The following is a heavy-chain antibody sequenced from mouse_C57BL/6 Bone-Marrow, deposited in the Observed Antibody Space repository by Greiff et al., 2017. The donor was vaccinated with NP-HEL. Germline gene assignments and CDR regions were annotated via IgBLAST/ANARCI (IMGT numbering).Heavy chain of an antibody. CDR1: GFTFSDYG. V-gene: IGHV5-15*01. D-gene: IGHD2-4*01. Sequence: VHVKQSGGGLVQPGGSLKLSCAASGFTFSDYGMAWVRQAPRKGPEWVAFISNLAYSIYYADTVTGRFTISRENAKNTLYLEMSSLRSEDTAMYYCARRGLRRTMDYWGQGTSVTVSS. CDR2: ISNLAYSI. J-gene: IGHJ4*01. CDR3: ARRGLRRTMDY.